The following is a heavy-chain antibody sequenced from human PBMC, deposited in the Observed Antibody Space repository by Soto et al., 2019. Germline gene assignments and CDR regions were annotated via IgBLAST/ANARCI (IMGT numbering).Heavy chain of an antibody. Sequence: GDCLKISCKGSGYSFTSYCGIWVRQMPGKGVEWMGGIDPSDSYTNYSPSLQGHVNISADKPISTAYLQWSSLKASDTAMYYCARHYYHYYGMDVWGPGTPVTVSS. CDR3: ARHYYHYYGMDV. J-gene: IGHJ6*02. CDR1: GYSFTSYC. CDR2: IDPSDSYT. V-gene: IGHV5-10-1*01.